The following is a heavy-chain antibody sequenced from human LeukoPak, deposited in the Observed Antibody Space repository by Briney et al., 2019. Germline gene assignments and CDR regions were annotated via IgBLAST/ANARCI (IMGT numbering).Heavy chain of an antibody. J-gene: IGHJ4*02. Sequence: GGSLRLSCAASGFTFSVFGMSWVRQAPGKGLEWVSDIDYTGGTTYYADSVKGRSTISRDNSKNTLYLQVNSLRAEDTAVYYCAKGAGYRSSGWYFDHWGQGTLVTVSS. CDR3: AKGAGYRSSGWYFDH. CDR1: GFTFSVFG. CDR2: IDYTGGTT. V-gene: IGHV3-23*01. D-gene: IGHD6-19*01.